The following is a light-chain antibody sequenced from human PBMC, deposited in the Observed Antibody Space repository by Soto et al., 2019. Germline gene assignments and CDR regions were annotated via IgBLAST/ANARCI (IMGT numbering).Light chain of an antibody. CDR1: QSVTSSN. J-gene: IGKJ1*01. Sequence: EIVLTQSPGTLSLSPGERGILSCRASQSVTSSNVAWYQQKPGQAPRLLIYGASTRATGIPARFSGSGSGTDFTLTISRLEPEDFAVYYCQQYGSSPPVTFGQGTKVDIK. CDR2: GAS. V-gene: IGKV3-20*01. CDR3: QQYGSSPPVT.